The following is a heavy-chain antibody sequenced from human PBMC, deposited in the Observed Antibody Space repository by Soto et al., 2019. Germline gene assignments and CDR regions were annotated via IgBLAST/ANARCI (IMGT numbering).Heavy chain of an antibody. D-gene: IGHD6-13*01. CDR1: GYTFTGYY. CDR2: INPNSGGT. V-gene: IGHV1-2*02. Sequence: ASVKVSCKASGYTFTGYYMHWVRQAPGQGLEWMGWINPNSGGTNYAQKFQGRVTMTRDTSISTAYMELSRLRSDGTAVYYCARDPTRIAAAGRYGMDVWGQGTTVTVSS. J-gene: IGHJ6*02. CDR3: ARDPTRIAAAGRYGMDV.